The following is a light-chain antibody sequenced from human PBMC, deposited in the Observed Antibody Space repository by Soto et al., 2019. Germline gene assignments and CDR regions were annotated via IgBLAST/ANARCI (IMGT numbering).Light chain of an antibody. V-gene: IGKV3-20*01. Sequence: EIVLTQSPGTLSLSQGERATLSCRASQSVSSSYLAWYQQKPGQAPRLLIYGASSRATGIPDRFSGSGSGTDFTLTINRLEPEDFAVYYCQQYGSSRTFGQGPKVEIK. CDR1: QSVSSSY. J-gene: IGKJ1*01. CDR3: QQYGSSRT. CDR2: GAS.